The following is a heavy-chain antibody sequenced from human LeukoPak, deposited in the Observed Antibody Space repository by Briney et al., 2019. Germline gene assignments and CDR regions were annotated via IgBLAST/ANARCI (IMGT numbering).Heavy chain of an antibody. CDR1: GGTFSSYA. CDR3: ARDRGTWIQLWFFDY. D-gene: IGHD5-18*01. V-gene: IGHV1-69*05. Sequence: GASVKVSCKASGGTFSSYAISWVRQAPGQGLEWMGGIIPMFGTANYAQKLQGRVTMTTDTSTSTAYMELRSLRSDDTAVCYCARDRGTWIQLWFFDYWGQGTLVTVSS. J-gene: IGHJ4*02. CDR2: IIPMFGTA.